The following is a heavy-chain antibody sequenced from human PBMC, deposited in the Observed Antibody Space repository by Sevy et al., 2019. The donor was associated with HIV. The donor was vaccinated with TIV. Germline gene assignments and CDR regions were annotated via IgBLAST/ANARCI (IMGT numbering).Heavy chain of an antibody. Sequence: GGSLRLSCAASGFTFSNAWMSWVRQAPGKGLEWVGRIKSKTDGGTTDYAAPVKGSFTISRDDSKNTRDLQMNSLKPEDTAVYYCTTDSDCTNGVCYTGDGYYYYMDVWGKGTTVTVSS. J-gene: IGHJ6*03. CDR1: GFTFSNAW. V-gene: IGHV3-15*01. CDR3: TTDSDCTNGVCYTGDGYYYYMDV. D-gene: IGHD2-8*01. CDR2: IKSKTDGGTT.